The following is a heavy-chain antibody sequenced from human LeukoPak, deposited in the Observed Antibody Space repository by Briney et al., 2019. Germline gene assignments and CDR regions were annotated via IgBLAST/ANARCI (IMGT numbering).Heavy chain of an antibody. CDR1: AGSTDSRSYY. Sequence: SESLSLTCTVSAGSTDSRSYYWDWIRQDPVKGLEGIRTIYHSGSTEYNPSLKSRVAIFVDTSKNQFSLILHSVAAADTAVYYCARRSEFDNTHYHYFDYWGQGALVTVSS. D-gene: IGHD2-15*01. CDR2: IYHSGST. V-gene: IGHV4-39*01. J-gene: IGHJ4*02. CDR3: ARRSEFDNTHYHYFDY.